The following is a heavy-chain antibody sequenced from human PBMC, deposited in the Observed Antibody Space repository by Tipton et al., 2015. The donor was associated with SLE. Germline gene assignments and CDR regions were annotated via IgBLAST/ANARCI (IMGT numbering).Heavy chain of an antibody. CDR2: INHSGST. Sequence: LRLSCAVYGGSFSGYYWSWISQPPGKGLEWIGEINHSGSTNYNPSIKSRVTISVDTSKNQFSLKLSSVTAADTAVYYCARKTPSGMDVWGQGTTVTVSS. CDR1: GGSFSGYY. V-gene: IGHV4-34*01. J-gene: IGHJ6*02. D-gene: IGHD2-15*01. CDR3: ARKTPSGMDV.